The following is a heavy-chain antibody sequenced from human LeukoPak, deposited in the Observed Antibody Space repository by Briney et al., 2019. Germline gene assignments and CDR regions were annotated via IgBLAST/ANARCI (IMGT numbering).Heavy chain of an antibody. CDR2: IIPIFGTA. Sequence: ASVKVSCKASGGTFSSYAISWVRQAPGQGLEWMGGIIPIFGTANYAQKFQGRVTITADKSTSTAYMELSSLRSEDTAVYYCATDADTAMGWSPGCYYYMDVWGKGTTVTVSS. CDR3: ATDADTAMGWSPGCYYYMDV. V-gene: IGHV1-69*06. J-gene: IGHJ6*03. CDR1: GGTFSSYA. D-gene: IGHD5-18*01.